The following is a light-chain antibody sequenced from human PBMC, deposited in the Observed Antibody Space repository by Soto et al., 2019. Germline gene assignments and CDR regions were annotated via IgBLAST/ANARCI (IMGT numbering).Light chain of an antibody. CDR3: QQRSDWPLT. CDR1: QSVSTY. CDR2: DAS. J-gene: IGKJ5*01. Sequence: EIVLTQSPPTLSLSPGQTPTLSCRARQSVSTYLAWYQQKPVQAPRLLIYDASKRATGIPARFSGSGSGTDFTLTTSSLEPEDFAVYYCQQRSDWPLTFGQGTRLEIK. V-gene: IGKV3-11*01.